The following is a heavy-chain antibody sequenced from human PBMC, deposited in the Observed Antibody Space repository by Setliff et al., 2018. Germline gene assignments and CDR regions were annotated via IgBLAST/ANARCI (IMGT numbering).Heavy chain of an antibody. J-gene: IGHJ6*03. CDR3: ARVTGFFYVDA. CDR1: GGSVGSDFSY. V-gene: IGHV4-61*09. D-gene: IGHD3-3*01. CDR2: IYTSWST. Sequence: PSETLSLTCTVSGGSVGSDFSYWTWIRQPAGKELEWIGQIYTSWSTNYNPSLQSRVTISLDASKNQFYLRLASVTAADTAVYYCARVTGFFYVDAWGKGTTVTVSS.